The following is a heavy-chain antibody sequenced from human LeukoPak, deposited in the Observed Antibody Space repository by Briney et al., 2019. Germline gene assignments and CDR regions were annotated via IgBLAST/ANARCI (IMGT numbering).Heavy chain of an antibody. J-gene: IGHJ4*02. CDR1: GFTFSSYA. Sequence: PGGSLRLSCAASGFTFSSYAMSWVRQAPGKGLEWVSAISGSGGSTYYADSVKGRFTISRDNSKNTLYLQMNSLRAEDTAVYYYAKGHRKYYYDSSGYYYFDYWGQGTLVTVSS. V-gene: IGHV3-23*01. CDR2: ISGSGGST. CDR3: AKGHRKYYYDSSGYYYFDY. D-gene: IGHD3-22*01.